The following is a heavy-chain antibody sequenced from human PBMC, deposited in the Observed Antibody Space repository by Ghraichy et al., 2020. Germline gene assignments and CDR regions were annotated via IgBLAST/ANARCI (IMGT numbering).Heavy chain of an antibody. CDR2: IYYSGST. J-gene: IGHJ5*02. V-gene: IGHV4-59*01. Sequence: SETLSLTCTVSGGSISSYYWSWIRQPPGKGLEWIGYIYYSGSTNYNPSLNSRVTISVDTSKNQFSLKLSSVTAADTAVYYCARDGGLLWFGELIGFDPWGQGTLVTVSS. CDR3: ARDGGLLWFGELIGFDP. CDR1: GGSISSYY. D-gene: IGHD3-10*01.